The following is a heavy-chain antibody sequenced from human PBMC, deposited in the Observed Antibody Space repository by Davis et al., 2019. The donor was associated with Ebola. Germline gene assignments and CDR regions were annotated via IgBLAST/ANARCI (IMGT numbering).Heavy chain of an antibody. V-gene: IGHV3-23*01. D-gene: IGHD6-19*01. CDR1: GFTFSSYA. J-gene: IGHJ4*02. CDR2: IIISGGTT. Sequence: GESLKISCAVSGFTFSSYAMSWVRQAPGKGLDCVSHIIISGGTTYYAGSVKGRFTISRDKSKNTLYLQMNRLRAEDTAVYYCAKDGSATPFASWGQGALVTVSS. CDR3: AKDGSATPFAS.